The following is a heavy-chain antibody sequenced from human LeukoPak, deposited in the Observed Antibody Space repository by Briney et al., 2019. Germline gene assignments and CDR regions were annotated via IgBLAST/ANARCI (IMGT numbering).Heavy chain of an antibody. CDR2: IYYSGST. D-gene: IGHD2-15*01. CDR3: AREPPGPGGFNWFDP. Sequence: SQTLSLTCTVSGGSISSGDYYWSWIRQPPGQGLEWIGYIYYSGSTYYNPSLKSRVTISVDTSKNQFSLKLSSVTAADTAVYYCAREPPGPGGFNWFDPWGQGTLVTVSS. CDR1: GGSISSGDYY. J-gene: IGHJ5*02. V-gene: IGHV4-30-4*01.